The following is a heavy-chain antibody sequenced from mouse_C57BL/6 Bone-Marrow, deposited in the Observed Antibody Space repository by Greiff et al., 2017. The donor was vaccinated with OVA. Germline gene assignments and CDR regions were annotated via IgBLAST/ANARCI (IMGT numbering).Heavy chain of an antibody. CDR3: SRLYYYGWYFDV. J-gene: IGHJ1*03. D-gene: IGHD1-1*01. V-gene: IGHV5-12*01. Sequence: EVKLVESGGGLVQPGGSLKLSCAASGFTFSDYYMYWVRQTPEKRLEWVAYISNGGGSTYYPDTVKGRFTISRDNAKTTLYLQMSRLKSEDTAMYYCSRLYYYGWYFDVWGTGTTVTVSS. CDR2: ISNGGGST. CDR1: GFTFSDYY.